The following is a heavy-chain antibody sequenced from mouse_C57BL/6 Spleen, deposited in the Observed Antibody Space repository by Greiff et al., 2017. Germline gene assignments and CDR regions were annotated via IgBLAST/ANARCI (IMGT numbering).Heavy chain of an antibody. CDR1: GYTFTNYW. CDR3: ARGDGYHDYARDY. D-gene: IGHD2-3*01. J-gene: IGHJ4*01. CDR2: IDPSDSET. V-gene: IGHV1-52*01. Sequence: QVQLQQPGAELVRPGSSVKLSCKASGYTFTNYWMHWVKPRPIQGLEWIGNIDPSDSETPYNQKFKDKATLTVYKSSSTAYMKLSSVTSEDSAVDYGARGDGYHDYARDYWGQGTSVTVSS.